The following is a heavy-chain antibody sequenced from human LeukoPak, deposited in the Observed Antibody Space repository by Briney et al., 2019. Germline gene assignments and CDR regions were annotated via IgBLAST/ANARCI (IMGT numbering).Heavy chain of an antibody. D-gene: IGHD1-26*01. J-gene: IGHJ4*02. CDR1: GFTFSDHA. Sequence: GGSLRLSCAASGFTFSDHAMHWVRQAPGKGLEWVSAVGIAADTFYPGSVKGRFTISRESAKNSLYLQMNSLRVEDTAVYYCVRQKKSHGNFDYWGLGTLVTVSS. CDR3: VRQKKSHGNFDY. V-gene: IGHV3-13*01. CDR2: VGIAADT.